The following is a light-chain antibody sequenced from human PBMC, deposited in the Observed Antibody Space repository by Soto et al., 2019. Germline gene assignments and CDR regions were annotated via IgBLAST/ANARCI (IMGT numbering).Light chain of an antibody. CDR3: QQYENLPT. V-gene: IGKV1-33*01. CDR1: QDISNY. CDR2: DAS. Sequence: DIQMTQSPSSLSASVGDRVTISCQASQDISNYVNWYQQKPGKAPKLLMYDASNLERGVPSRFRGSGSGTDFTFTISRLQPEDIATYYCQQYENLPTFGQGTRLEIK. J-gene: IGKJ5*01.